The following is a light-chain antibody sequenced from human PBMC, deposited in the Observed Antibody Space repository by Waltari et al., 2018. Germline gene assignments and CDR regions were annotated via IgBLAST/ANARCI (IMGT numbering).Light chain of an antibody. CDR2: AAS. CDR3: LQHNSYPYT. CDR1: KNIRSY. J-gene: IGKJ2*01. V-gene: IGKV1-17*01. Sequence: DLQMTQSPSSLSASVGDRVTISCRASKNIRSYLSWYQQKPGIAPKLVIYAASTLQSGVPSRFSGSGSGTNFTLTITSLQAEDFATYYCLQHNSYPYTFG.